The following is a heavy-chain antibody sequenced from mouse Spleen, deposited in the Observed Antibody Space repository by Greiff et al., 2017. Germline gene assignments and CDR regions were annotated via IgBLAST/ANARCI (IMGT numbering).Heavy chain of an antibody. CDR3: ASDLGAMDY. Sequence: VQLQQSGPGLVAPSQSLYITCTVSGFSLTSYGVDWVRQSPGKGLEWLGVIWGGGSTNYNSALKSRLSISKDNSKSQVFLKMNSLQTDDTAMYYCASDLGAMDYWGQGTSVTVSS. CDR1: GFSLTSYG. V-gene: IGHV2-6*01. J-gene: IGHJ4*01. CDR2: IWGGGST. D-gene: IGHD1-3*01.